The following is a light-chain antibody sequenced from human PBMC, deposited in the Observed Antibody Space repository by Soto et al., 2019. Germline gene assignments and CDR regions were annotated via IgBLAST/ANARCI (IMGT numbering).Light chain of an antibody. CDR3: QQYNSFPLT. V-gene: IGKV1-5*01. J-gene: IGKJ4*01. CDR1: QNISNS. CDR2: DAS. Sequence: DIQMTPSPSTPSASVGGRSTITCRASQNISNSLAWCDQKAGKAPKFLIFDASSLESGVPSRFRGSGSGTEFTLTISSLQPDDFETYYCQQYNSFPLTFGGGTKVDIK.